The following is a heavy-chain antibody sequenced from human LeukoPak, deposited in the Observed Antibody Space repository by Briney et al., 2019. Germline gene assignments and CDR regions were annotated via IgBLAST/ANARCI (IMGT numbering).Heavy chain of an antibody. CDR3: ARENGGDFDY. V-gene: IGHV4-59*01. CDR2: IYYSGST. J-gene: IGHJ4*02. Sequence: SETLSLTCTVSGGSISSYYWSWIRQPPGEGLEWIGYIYYSGSTNYNPSLKSRVTISVDTSKNQFSLTLSSVTAADTAVYYCARENGGDFDYWGQGTLVTVSS. CDR1: GGSISSYY. D-gene: IGHD3-16*01.